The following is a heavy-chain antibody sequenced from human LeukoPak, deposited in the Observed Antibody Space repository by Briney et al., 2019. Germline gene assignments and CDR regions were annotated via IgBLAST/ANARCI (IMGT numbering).Heavy chain of an antibody. J-gene: IGHJ4*02. D-gene: IGHD6-19*01. Sequence: GGSLRLSCAGSGFIFNNYAMHWVRQPPGKGLEWVSGISWNSGTIDCADSVRGRFTISRDNAKNSLYLQMDSLRVEDTAFYYCAKDNRRHYTSGPNPDSLHWGQGALVTVSS. CDR3: AKDNRRHYTSGPNPDSLH. CDR2: ISWNSGTI. V-gene: IGHV3-9*01. CDR1: GFIFNNYA.